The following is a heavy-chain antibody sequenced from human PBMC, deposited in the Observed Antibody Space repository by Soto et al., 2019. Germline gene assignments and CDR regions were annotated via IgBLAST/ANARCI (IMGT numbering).Heavy chain of an antibody. Sequence: QITLKESGPTLVKPTQTLTLTCTFSGFSLSTSGLGVGWIRQPPGKALEWLALIYWYDEKRYSPSLKSKLTITKDTYKNQVVLTMNIMHPVDTDTSVYEHSNYYGDPELVQGSEYLQRWGQGTLVTVSS. CDR2: IYWYDEK. D-gene: IGHD4-17*01. J-gene: IGHJ1*01. CDR3: EHSNYYGDPELVQGSEYLQR. CDR1: GFSLSTSGLG. V-gene: IGHV2-5*01.